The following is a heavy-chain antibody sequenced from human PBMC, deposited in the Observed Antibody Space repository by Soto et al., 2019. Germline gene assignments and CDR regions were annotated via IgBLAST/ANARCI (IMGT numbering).Heavy chain of an antibody. CDR3: ARVPGP. J-gene: IGHJ5*02. CDR1: GFTFSNFA. V-gene: IGHV4-30-2*01. CDR2: IYHSGST. Sequence: LKLSCVASGFTFSNFAMSWIRQPPGKGLEWIGYIYHSGSTYYNPSLKSRVTISVDRSKNQFSLKLSSVTAADTAVYYCARVPGPWGQGTLVTVSS.